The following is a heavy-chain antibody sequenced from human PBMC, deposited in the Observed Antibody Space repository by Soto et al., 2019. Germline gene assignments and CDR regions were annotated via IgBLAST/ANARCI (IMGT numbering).Heavy chain of an antibody. CDR1: GDSVSSNSAA. J-gene: IGHJ6*02. D-gene: IGHD6-6*01. Sequence: PSQTRSLTCAISGDSVSSNSAAWNWIRQSPSRGLEWLGRTYYRSKWYNDYAVSVKSRITINPDTSKNQFSLQLNSVTPEDTAVYYCASSSIAARQYYYYYGMDVWGQGTTVTAP. V-gene: IGHV6-1*01. CDR3: ASSSIAARQYYYYYGMDV. CDR2: TYYRSKWYN.